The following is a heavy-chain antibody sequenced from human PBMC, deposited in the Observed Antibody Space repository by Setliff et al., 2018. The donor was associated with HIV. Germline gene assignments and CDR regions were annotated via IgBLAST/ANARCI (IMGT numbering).Heavy chain of an antibody. CDR3: ARESMLRGLRHAVDI. D-gene: IGHD3-10*01. CDR2: IYYIGGA. J-gene: IGHJ3*02. Sequence: PSETLSLTCTVSGGSINSGGYYWTWVRQHPGKGLQWIGYIYYIGGAYYNPSLESRVTISLDTSKNHFSLNLSSVTAADTAVYYCARESMLRGLRHAVDIWGQGTMVTVSS. CDR1: GGSINSGGYY. V-gene: IGHV4-31*02.